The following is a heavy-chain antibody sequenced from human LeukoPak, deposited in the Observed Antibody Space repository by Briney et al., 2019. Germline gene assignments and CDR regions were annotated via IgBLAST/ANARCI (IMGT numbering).Heavy chain of an antibody. D-gene: IGHD6-13*01. CDR1: GFTFSSYS. CDR3: ARSFLSIAAAATDY. V-gene: IGHV3-21*01. CDR2: ISSSSSYI. Sequence: GGSLRLSCAASGFTFSSYSMNWVRQAPGKGLEWVSSISSSSSYIYYADSVKGRFTISRDNAKNSLYLQMNSLRDEDTAVYYCARSFLSIAAAATDYWGKGTMVTVSS. J-gene: IGHJ4*02.